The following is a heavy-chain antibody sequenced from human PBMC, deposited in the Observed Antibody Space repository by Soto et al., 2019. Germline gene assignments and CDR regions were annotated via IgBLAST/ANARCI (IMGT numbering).Heavy chain of an antibody. CDR3: ARHAAARRADVVAFQV. D-gene: IGHD5-18*01. CDR2: IFYSGNI. CDR1: GGSISRSPYS. Sequence: QLHLQESGPGLVKPSETLSLSCIVSGGSISRSPYSWVWLRQPPGQGLEWIGTIFYSGNIYYSASLQSRVSISVDTSKEQFSLKVRSVTAADTAVYYCARHAAARRADVVAFQVWGQGTPVTVSS. J-gene: IGHJ3*01. V-gene: IGHV4-39*01.